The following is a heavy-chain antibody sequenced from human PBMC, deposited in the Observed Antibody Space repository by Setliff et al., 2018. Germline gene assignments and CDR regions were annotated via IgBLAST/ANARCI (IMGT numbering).Heavy chain of an antibody. Sequence: GESLKISCEASGYTFIYYWIGWVRQMPGKGLEWMGNISPSDSDTKYSPSFQGQVTMSVDKSSDTAFLQWNSLKASDTAMYYCVRIWKGIKGGNVFNVWGQGTMVTVSS. D-gene: IGHD1-20*01. CDR3: VRIWKGIKGGNVFNV. V-gene: IGHV5-51*01. CDR1: GYTFIYYW. J-gene: IGHJ3*01. CDR2: ISPSDSDT.